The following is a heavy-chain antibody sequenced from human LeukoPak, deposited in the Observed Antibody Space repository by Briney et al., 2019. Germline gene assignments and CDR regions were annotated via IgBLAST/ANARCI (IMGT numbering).Heavy chain of an antibody. CDR1: GGSISSGAYY. Sequence: SETLSLTCTVSGGSISSGAYYWSWIRQPPGKGLEWVGYIYYSGSTYYNPSLKSRVTISVDTSKNQFSLKLSSVTAADTAVYYCARGATPDPFDPWGQGTLVTVSS. CDR2: IYYSGST. D-gene: IGHD1-26*01. CDR3: ARGATPDPFDP. V-gene: IGHV4-30-4*08. J-gene: IGHJ5*02.